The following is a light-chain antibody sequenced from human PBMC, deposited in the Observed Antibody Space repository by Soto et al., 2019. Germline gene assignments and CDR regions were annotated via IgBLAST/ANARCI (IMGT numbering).Light chain of an antibody. J-gene: IGKJ1*01. CDR3: QQYGRLTWT. Sequence: EIVLTQSPGTLSLSSGERTTLSCRASQSVSSSYLTWYQQKPGQAPTLLIYGASSRPTGIPDRFSGSGSGTDFSPTISTLERYALALYYSQQYGRLTWTFGQGTNV. V-gene: IGKV3-20*01. CDR1: QSVSSSY. CDR2: GAS.